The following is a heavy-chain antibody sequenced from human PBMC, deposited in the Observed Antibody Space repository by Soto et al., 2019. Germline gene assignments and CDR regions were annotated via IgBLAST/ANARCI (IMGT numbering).Heavy chain of an antibody. D-gene: IGHD3-10*01. CDR2: ISYDGSNK. CDR3: AKDFKVSGGHYGSLNYYYGMDV. Sequence: GGSLRLSCAGSGFTFKTYTFHWGRQPPGKGLEWVAVISYDGSNKYYADSVKGRFTVSRDNSKSTLFLQMNSLTPEDTAVYYCAKDFKVSGGHYGSLNYYYGMDVWGQGTTVTVSS. J-gene: IGHJ6*02. CDR1: GFTFKTYT. V-gene: IGHV3-30*18.